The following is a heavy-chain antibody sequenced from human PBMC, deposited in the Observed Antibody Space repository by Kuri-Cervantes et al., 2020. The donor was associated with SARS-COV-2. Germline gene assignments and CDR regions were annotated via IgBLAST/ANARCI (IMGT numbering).Heavy chain of an antibody. Sequence: GESLKISYAASGFTFSDYYMSWIRQAPGKGLEWVSYISSSSSYTNYADSVKGRFTITRDNAKNSLYLQMNSLRAEETAVYCCARDSPTWIHTFDYWGQGTLVTVSS. D-gene: IGHD5-18*01. V-gene: IGHV3-11*05. J-gene: IGHJ4*02. CDR2: ISSSSSYT. CDR3: ARDSPTWIHTFDY. CDR1: GFTFSDYY.